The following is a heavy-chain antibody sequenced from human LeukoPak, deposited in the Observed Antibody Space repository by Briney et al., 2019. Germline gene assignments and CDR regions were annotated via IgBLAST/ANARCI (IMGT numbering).Heavy chain of an antibody. Sequence: GESLRLSCAASGFTFSSYAMSWVRQAPGKGLEWVSSISSSSSYIYYADSVKGRFTISRDNAKNSLFLQMNSLRAEDTAVYYCARGQGLQLKSGSDYWGQGTLVTVSS. D-gene: IGHD5-24*01. CDR1: GFTFSSYA. V-gene: IGHV3-21*01. CDR3: ARGQGLQLKSGSDY. CDR2: ISSSSSYI. J-gene: IGHJ4*02.